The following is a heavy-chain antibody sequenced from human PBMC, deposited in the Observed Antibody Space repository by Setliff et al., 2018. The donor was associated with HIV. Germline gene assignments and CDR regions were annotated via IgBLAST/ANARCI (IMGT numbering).Heavy chain of an antibody. CDR3: ARHRFGSGWYGFVSGIDP. Sequence: SETLSLTCTVSGDSLSLSTFYWAWIRQPPGRGPEWIGSIYSTGTTYYNPSPKSRVTISFDTSKNQFPLEVTSVTAADTAIYYCARHRFGSGWYGFVSGIDPWGQGTLVTVSS. J-gene: IGHJ5*02. CDR1: GDSLSLSTFY. D-gene: IGHD6-19*01. V-gene: IGHV4-39*01. CDR2: IYSTGTT.